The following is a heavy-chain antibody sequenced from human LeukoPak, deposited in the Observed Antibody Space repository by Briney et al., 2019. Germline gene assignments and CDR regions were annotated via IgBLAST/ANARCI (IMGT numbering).Heavy chain of an antibody. J-gene: IGHJ6*03. V-gene: IGHV4-4*07. CDR2: IYTTGST. CDR1: GGSISRYY. D-gene: IGHD2/OR15-2a*01. CDR3: ARGGYFFDV. Sequence: SETLSLTCTVSGGSISRYYWSWLRQPAGKGLECLGVIYTTGSTNYNPSLKSRVTVSRDTSKNQFSLKLTSVTAADTAVYYCARGGYFFDVWGKGTTVTVSS.